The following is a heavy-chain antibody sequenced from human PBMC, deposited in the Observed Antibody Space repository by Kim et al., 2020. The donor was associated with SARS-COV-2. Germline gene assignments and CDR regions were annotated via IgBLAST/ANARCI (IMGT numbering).Heavy chain of an antibody. CDR2: SYYSGST. CDR3: ARRNGGSSSWYGVWFDP. V-gene: IGHV4-59*08. CDR1: GGSISSSY. J-gene: IGHJ5*02. D-gene: IGHD6-13*01. Sequence: SETLSLTCTVSGGSISSSYWSWIRQPPGKGLEWIGYSYYSGSTNYNPSVKSRVTISVDTSKNQFSLKLTSVTAADTAVYYCARRNGGSSSWYGVWFDPWG.